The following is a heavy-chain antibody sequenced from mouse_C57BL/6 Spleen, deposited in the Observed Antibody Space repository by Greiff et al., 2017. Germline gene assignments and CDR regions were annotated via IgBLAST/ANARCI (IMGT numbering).Heavy chain of an antibody. CDR3: ARIYYYGSSYFDV. CDR2: ISDGGSYT. J-gene: IGHJ1*03. D-gene: IGHD1-1*01. CDR1: GFTFSSYA. Sequence: EVQGVESGGGLVKPGGSLKLSCAASGFTFSSYAMSWVRQTPEKRLEWVATISDGGSYTYSPDNVKGRFTISRDNAKNNLYLQMSHLKSEDTAMYYCARIYYYGSSYFDVWGTGTTVTVSS. V-gene: IGHV5-4*01.